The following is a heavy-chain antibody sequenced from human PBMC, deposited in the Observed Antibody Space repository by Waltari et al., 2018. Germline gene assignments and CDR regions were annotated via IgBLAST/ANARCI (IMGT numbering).Heavy chain of an antibody. CDR1: GGSISSYY. Sequence: QVQLQESGPGLVKPSETLSLTCTVSGGSISSYYWSWIRQPPGKGLEWIGYIYYSGSTDYNPSLKSRVTISVDTSKNQFSLKLSSVTAADTAVYYCASSLRAYCGGYCYGVFDLWGRGTLVTVSS. J-gene: IGHJ2*01. D-gene: IGHD2-21*01. CDR2: IYYSGST. CDR3: ASSLRAYCGGYCYGVFDL. V-gene: IGHV4-59*01.